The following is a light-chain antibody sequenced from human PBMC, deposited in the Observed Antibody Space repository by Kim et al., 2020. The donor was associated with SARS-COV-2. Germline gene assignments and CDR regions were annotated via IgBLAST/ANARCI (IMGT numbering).Light chain of an antibody. CDR2: LEGSGSY. CDR3: ETWDSKV. V-gene: IGLV4-60*03. Sequence: VLTQSSSASASLGSSVKLTCTLSSGHSSYIIAWHQQQPGKAPRYLMKLEGSGSYNKGSGVPDRFSGSSSGADRFLTISNLQSEDEADYYCETWDSKVFGGGTQLTVL. J-gene: IGLJ3*02. CDR1: SGHSSYI.